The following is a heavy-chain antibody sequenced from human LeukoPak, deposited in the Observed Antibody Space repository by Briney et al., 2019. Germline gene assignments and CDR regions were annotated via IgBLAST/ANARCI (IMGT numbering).Heavy chain of an antibody. CDR1: GFTFSSYA. Sequence: GGSLRLSCAASGFTFSSYAMSWVRQAPGKGLEWVSSISDNGGSTYSADSVKGRFTISRDNSKNTLYLQMNSLRAEDTSVYYCAREFGLITSHWGQGTLVTVSS. CDR2: ISDNGGST. D-gene: IGHD3/OR15-3a*01. J-gene: IGHJ1*01. CDR3: AREFGLITSH. V-gene: IGHV3-23*01.